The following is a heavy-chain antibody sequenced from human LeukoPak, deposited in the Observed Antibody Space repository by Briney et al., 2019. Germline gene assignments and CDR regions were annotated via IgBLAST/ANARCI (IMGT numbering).Heavy chain of an antibody. D-gene: IGHD1-26*01. CDR1: GGSISSYY. CDR2: IYTSGST. V-gene: IGHV4-4*09. Sequence: PSETLSLTCTVSGGSISSYYWSWIRQPPGKGLEWIGYIYTSGSTNYNPSLKSRVTISVDTSKNQFSLKLSSVTAADTAVYYCAITDSGSYYYWGQGTLVTVSS. CDR3: AITDSGSYYY. J-gene: IGHJ4*02.